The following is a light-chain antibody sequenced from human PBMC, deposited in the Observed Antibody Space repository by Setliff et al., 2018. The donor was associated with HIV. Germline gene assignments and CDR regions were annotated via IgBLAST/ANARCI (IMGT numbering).Light chain of an antibody. CDR2: DVK. CDR1: SSDVGGYYY. CDR3: CSYAGSGPV. V-gene: IGLV2-23*02. Sequence: QSALTQPASVSGSPGQSITLSCTGTSSDVGGYYYVSWYQQHPDKAPKLMIYDVKNRPSGVSDRFSGSKSGNTASLTISGLQAEDEADYYCCSYAGSGPVFGAGTKVTVL. J-gene: IGLJ1*01.